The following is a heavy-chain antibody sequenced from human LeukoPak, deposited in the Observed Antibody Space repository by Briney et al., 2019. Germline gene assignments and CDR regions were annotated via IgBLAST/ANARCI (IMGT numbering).Heavy chain of an antibody. CDR3: ATATNGLRYFDWSRRGAFDI. D-gene: IGHD3-9*01. J-gene: IGHJ3*02. CDR1: GYTLTELS. CDR2: FDPEDGET. Sequence: ASVKVSCKVSGYTLTELSMHWVRQAPGKGLEWMGGFDPEDGETIYAQKFQVRVTMTEDTSTDTAYMELSSLRSEDTAVYYCATATNGLRYFDWSRRGAFDIWGQGTMVTVSP. V-gene: IGHV1-24*01.